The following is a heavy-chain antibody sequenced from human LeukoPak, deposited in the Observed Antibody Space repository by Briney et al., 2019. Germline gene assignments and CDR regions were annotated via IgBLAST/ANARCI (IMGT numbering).Heavy chain of an antibody. D-gene: IGHD6-6*01. CDR3: VRVKSTARYYFDY. CDR1: GFTLSTYT. V-gene: IGHV3-21*01. J-gene: IGHJ4*02. CDR2: LSSTGNYI. Sequence: GGSLRLSCAASGFTLSTYTMNWVRQGPGKGLEWVSSLSSTGNYIYYADSVKGRFTVSRDNAMNSLYLQMITLNAEDTAVYYCVRVKSTARYYFDYWGQGTLVTVSS.